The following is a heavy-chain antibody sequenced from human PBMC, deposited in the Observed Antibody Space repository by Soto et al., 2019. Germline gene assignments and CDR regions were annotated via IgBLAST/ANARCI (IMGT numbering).Heavy chain of an antibody. J-gene: IGHJ6*04. CDR1: GGSISSSSYY. D-gene: IGHD2-2*01. CDR3: ARLQPWTDV. V-gene: IGHV4-39*01. Sequence: SETLSLTCTVSGGSISSSSYYWGWIRQPPGKGLEWIGSIYYSGSTYYNPSLKSRVTISVDTSKNQFSLKLSSVTAADTAVYYCARLQPWTDVWGKGTTVTVSS. CDR2: IYYSGST.